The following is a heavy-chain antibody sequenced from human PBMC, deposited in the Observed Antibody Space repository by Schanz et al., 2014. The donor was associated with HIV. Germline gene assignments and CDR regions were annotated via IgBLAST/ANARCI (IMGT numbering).Heavy chain of an antibody. J-gene: IGHJ6*02. Sequence: QVQLVQSGAEVKKPGSSVKVSCTASGVTFTNYAFSWVRQAPGQSLEWLGVIIPVFGTTHYAQKFQGRVTITADKSTTTSYMELSSLRSEDTAVYYCARTVVPAKREYAMDVWGQGTTVTVSS. D-gene: IGHD2-2*01. CDR1: GVTFTNYA. CDR2: IIPVFGTT. V-gene: IGHV1-69*06. CDR3: ARTVVPAKREYAMDV.